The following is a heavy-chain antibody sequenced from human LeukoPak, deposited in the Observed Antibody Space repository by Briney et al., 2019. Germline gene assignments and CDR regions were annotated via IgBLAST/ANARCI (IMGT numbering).Heavy chain of an antibody. V-gene: IGHV4-59*01. CDR2: IFHSGST. Sequence: MSSETLSLTCTVSGGSIRSYYWTWIRQPPGKGLEWIGYIFHSGSTNYNPSLKSRVTISMGTSKNQFSLRLSSVTAADTAVYYCARRSYFDSSGYLVDYWGQGTLVTVSS. CDR1: GGSIRSYY. CDR3: ARRSYFDSSGYLVDY. J-gene: IGHJ4*02. D-gene: IGHD3-22*01.